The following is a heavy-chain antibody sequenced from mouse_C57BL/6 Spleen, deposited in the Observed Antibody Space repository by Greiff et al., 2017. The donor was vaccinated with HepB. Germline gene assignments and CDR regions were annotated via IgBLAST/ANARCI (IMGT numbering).Heavy chain of an antibody. Sequence: VKLQESGAELVRPGTSVKVSCKASGYAFTNYLIEWVKQRPGQGLEWIGVINPGSGGTNYNEKFKGKATLTADKSSSTAYMQLSSLTSEDSAVYFCARSAVVASFDYWGQGTTLTVSS. CDR3: ARSAVVASFDY. D-gene: IGHD1-1*01. CDR1: GYAFTNYL. J-gene: IGHJ2*01. V-gene: IGHV1-54*01. CDR2: INPGSGGT.